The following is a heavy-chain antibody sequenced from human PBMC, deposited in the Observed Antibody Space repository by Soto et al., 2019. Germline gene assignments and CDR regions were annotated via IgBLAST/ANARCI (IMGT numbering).Heavy chain of an antibody. V-gene: IGHV3-74*01. D-gene: IGHD6-19*01. CDR1: GFTFSNYW. J-gene: IGHJ4*02. Sequence: EVQLVESGGGLVQPGGSLRLSCAASGFTFSNYWMHWVRQAPGKGLMWVSRINSDGSSTNYADSVKGRFTISRDNAMNTMYLQMNSLRAEDTAVYYCARRQGTVAAFYFDDWGQGTLVTVSS. CDR2: INSDGSST. CDR3: ARRQGTVAAFYFDD.